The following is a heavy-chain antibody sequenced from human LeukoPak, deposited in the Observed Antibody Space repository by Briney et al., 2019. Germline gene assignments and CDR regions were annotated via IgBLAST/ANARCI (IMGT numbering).Heavy chain of an antibody. CDR3: AAMALAEYYFDY. J-gene: IGHJ4*02. V-gene: IGHV3-53*01. CDR2: IYRGAST. Sequence: GGSLRLSCAASGFTFSSYSMSWVRQASGKGLEWVSVIYRGASTYYADSVKGRFTISRDNSENTVYLQMNSLRAEDTAVYYCAAMALAEYYFDYWGQGTLVTVSS. D-gene: IGHD6-19*01. CDR1: GFTFSSYS.